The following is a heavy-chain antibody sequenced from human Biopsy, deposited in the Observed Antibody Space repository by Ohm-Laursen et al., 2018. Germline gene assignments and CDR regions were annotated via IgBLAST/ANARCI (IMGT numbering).Heavy chain of an antibody. CDR2: ISSTGYT. CDR3: AKGRNDNGGMYFGS. D-gene: IGHD4-23*01. Sequence: SETLSLTCTLSNGSIRNYYWSWIRQPPGKGLEWIGFISSTGYTSYIPSLKSRVTISVGTSRGQSSLKMRSVTAADTAVYYCAKGRNDNGGMYFGSWGQGTLVTVSS. CDR1: NGSIRNYY. V-gene: IGHV4-4*08. J-gene: IGHJ4*02.